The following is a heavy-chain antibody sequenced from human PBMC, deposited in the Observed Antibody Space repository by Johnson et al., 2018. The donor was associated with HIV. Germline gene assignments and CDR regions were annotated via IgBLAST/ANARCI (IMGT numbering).Heavy chain of an antibody. CDR1: GFIFRSSA. Sequence: VQLVESGGGLVQPGGSRRLSCAASGFIFRSSAMSWIRQAPGKGLEWVSYISSSGSTIYYADSVKGRFTISRDKAKNSLYLKLNNLRAEDTAVYYCARSGAASIAARGDAFEIWGQGTMDTVSS. D-gene: IGHD6-6*01. V-gene: IGHV3-48*01. J-gene: IGHJ3*02. CDR2: ISSSGSTI. CDR3: ARSGAASIAARGDAFEI.